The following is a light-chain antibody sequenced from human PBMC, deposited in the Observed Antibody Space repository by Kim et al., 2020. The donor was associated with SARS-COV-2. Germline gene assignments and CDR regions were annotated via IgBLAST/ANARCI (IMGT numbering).Light chain of an antibody. V-gene: IGLV1-44*01. J-gene: IGLJ2*01. Sequence: RVSIYCSGSRSNIGSNTVNWYQQLPGTAPKLLIYSNNQRPSGVPDRFSGSKSGTSASLAISGLQSEDEADYYCAAWDDSLNGYVVFGGGTQLTVL. CDR2: SNN. CDR3: AAWDDSLNGYVV. CDR1: RSNIGSNT.